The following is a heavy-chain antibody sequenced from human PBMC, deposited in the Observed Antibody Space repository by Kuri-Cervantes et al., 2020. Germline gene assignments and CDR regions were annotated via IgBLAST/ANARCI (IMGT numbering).Heavy chain of an antibody. CDR2: ISSSSSYI. D-gene: IGHD6-13*01. CDR1: GFTFSSYS. CDR3: AKDRRRVAAPGIVDY. J-gene: IGHJ4*02. V-gene: IGHV3-21*01. Sequence: GESLKISCAASGFTFSSYSMNWVRQAPGKGLEWVSSISSSSSYIYYADSVKGRFTISRDNAKNSLYLQMNSLRAEDTAVYYCAKDRRRVAAPGIVDYWGQGTLVTVSS.